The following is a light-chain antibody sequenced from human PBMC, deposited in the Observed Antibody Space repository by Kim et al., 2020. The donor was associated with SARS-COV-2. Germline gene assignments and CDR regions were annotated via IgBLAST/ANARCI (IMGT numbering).Light chain of an antibody. CDR1: SSNIGNNA. J-gene: IGLJ3*02. CDR2: SNN. Sequence: QSVLTQPPSASETPGQRVTISCSGSSSNIGNNAVYWYQQFPGKAPKLLIYSNNQRPSGVSDRFSGSKSGTSASLAISGLQSEDEADYYCATWDDSLNGWVFGGGTQLTVL. CDR3: ATWDDSLNGWV. V-gene: IGLV1-44*01.